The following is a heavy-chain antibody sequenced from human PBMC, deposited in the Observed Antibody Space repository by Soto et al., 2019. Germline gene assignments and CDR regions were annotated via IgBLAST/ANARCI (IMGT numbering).Heavy chain of an antibody. CDR1: GFTFSSYG. J-gene: IGHJ4*02. CDR2: ISGSGDST. Sequence: VQLVESGGGVVQSGRSLRLSCAASGFTFSSYGMHWVRQAPGKGLEWVSAISGSGDSTYYADSVKGRFTISRDNSKNTLYLQMNSLRAEDTAIYYCARDRYGDPLWGQDDFDYWGQGTLVTVSA. V-gene: IGHV3-23*04. D-gene: IGHD4-17*01. CDR3: ARDRYGDPLWGQDDFDY.